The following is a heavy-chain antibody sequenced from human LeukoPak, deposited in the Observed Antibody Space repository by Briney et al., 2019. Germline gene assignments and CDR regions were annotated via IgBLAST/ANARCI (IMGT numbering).Heavy chain of an antibody. Sequence: SETLSLTCAVYGGSFSGYYWSWIRQPPGKGLEWIGEINHSGSTNYNPSLKSRVTISVDTSKNQFSLKLSSVTAADTAVYYCARLRRGYSYGSSTYYYYMGVWGKGTTVTVSS. J-gene: IGHJ6*03. CDR2: INHSGST. CDR3: ARLRRGYSYGSSTYYYYMGV. D-gene: IGHD5-18*01. V-gene: IGHV4-34*01. CDR1: GGSFSGYY.